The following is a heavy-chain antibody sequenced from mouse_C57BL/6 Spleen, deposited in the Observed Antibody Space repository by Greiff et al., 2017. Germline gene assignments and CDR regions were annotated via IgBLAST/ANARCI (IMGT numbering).Heavy chain of an antibody. Sequence: VQLQQSGAELVKPGASVKLSCKASGYTFTEYSIHWVKQRPGQGLEWIGWFYPGSGSIKYNEKFKDKATLTADKSSSTVYMELRSVTSEDSAVYVGSRRGWATVVVPAMDYWGQGTSVTVSS. CDR1: GYTFTEYS. D-gene: IGHD1-1*01. CDR3: SRRGWATVVVPAMDY. J-gene: IGHJ4*01. CDR2: FYPGSGSI. V-gene: IGHV1-62-2*01.